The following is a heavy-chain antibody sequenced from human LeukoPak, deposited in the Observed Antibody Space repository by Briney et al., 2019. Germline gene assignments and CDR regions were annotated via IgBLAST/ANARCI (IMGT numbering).Heavy chain of an antibody. CDR3: ARGRITMIVVVIGLAFDI. D-gene: IGHD3-22*01. Sequence: SETLSLTCTVSGGSISSGDYYWSWIRQPPGKGLEWIGYIYYSGSTYYNPSLKSRVTISVDTSKNQFSLKLSSVTAADTAVYYCARGRITMIVVVIGLAFDIWGQGTMVTVSS. CDR2: IYYSGST. V-gene: IGHV4-30-4*08. CDR1: GGSISSGDYY. J-gene: IGHJ3*02.